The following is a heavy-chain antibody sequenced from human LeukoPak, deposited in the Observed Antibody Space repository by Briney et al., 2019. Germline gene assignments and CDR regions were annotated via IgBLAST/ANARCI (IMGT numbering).Heavy chain of an antibody. V-gene: IGHV3-7*01. CDR1: GFTFSSYW. Sequence: GGSLRLSCAASGFTFSSYWMSWVRKAPGKGLEWVANIKQDGSEKYYVDSVKGRFTISRDNAKNTLHLQMNSLRADDTAVYYCVRGAVGTGVWFDPWGQGTLVTVSS. CDR2: IKQDGSEK. J-gene: IGHJ5*02. D-gene: IGHD1-26*01. CDR3: VRGAVGTGVWFDP.